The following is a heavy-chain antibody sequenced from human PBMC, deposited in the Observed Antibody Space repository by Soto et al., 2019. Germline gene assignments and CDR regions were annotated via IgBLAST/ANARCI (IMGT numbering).Heavy chain of an antibody. CDR1: GGSVSSGSYY. CDR2: IYYSGST. CDR3: ARGGYSYFWVLGYFDY. V-gene: IGHV4-61*01. Sequence: SETLSLTCTVSGGSVSSGSYYWSWIRHPPGKGLEWIGYIYYSGSTNYNPSLKSRVTISVDTSKNQFSLKLSSVTAADTAVYYCARGGYSYFWVLGYFDYWGQGTLVTVSS. D-gene: IGHD5-18*01. J-gene: IGHJ4*02.